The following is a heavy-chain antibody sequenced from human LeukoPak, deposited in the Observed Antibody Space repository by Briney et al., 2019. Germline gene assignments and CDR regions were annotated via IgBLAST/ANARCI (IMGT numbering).Heavy chain of an antibody. Sequence: SETLSLTCAVYGGSFSGYYWSWIRQPPGKGLEWIGEINHSGSTNYNPSLKSRVTISVDTSKNQFSLKLSSVTAADTAVYYCARAGGSGRNCGIYWGQGTLVTVSS. CDR2: INHSGST. D-gene: IGHD1-26*01. CDR3: ARAGGSGRNCGIY. CDR1: GGSFSGYY. V-gene: IGHV4-34*01. J-gene: IGHJ4*02.